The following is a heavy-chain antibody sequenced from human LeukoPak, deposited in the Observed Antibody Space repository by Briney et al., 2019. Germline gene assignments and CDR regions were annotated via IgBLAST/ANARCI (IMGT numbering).Heavy chain of an antibody. D-gene: IGHD6-13*01. CDR1: GFTFSKYA. J-gene: IGHJ4*02. CDR2: ISGSGGIT. V-gene: IGHV3-23*01. Sequence: GGSLRLSCAASGFTFSKYAMSWVRQAPGKGLEWVSTISGSGGITYYGDSVKGRFTISRDNSKNTLYLQMNSLRVEDTAVYYCAKAGTDYSSWYGGWGQGPLVTVSS. CDR3: AKAGTDYSSWYGG.